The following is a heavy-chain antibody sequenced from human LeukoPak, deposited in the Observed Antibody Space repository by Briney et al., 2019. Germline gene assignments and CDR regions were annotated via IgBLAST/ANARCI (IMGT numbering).Heavy chain of an antibody. D-gene: IGHD2-21*02. Sequence: GRSLRLSCAASGFTFDDYAMHWVRQAPGKGLEWVSGISWNSGSIGYADSVKGRFTISRDNAKNSLYLQMNSLRAEDTAVYYCARGLAYCGGDCSSHLDYWGQGTLVTVSS. CDR3: ARGLAYCGGDCSSHLDY. CDR1: GFTFDDYA. CDR2: ISWNSGSI. J-gene: IGHJ4*02. V-gene: IGHV3-9*01.